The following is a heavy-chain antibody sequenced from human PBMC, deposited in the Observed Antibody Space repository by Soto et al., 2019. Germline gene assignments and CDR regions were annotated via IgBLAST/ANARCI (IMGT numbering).Heavy chain of an antibody. Sequence: QVQLVQSGAEVKKPGSSVKVSCKASGGTFSSYAISWVRQAPGQGLEWMGGIIPIFGTANYAQKFQGRVTITADESTSTAYMELGSVRSEDTAGYYCARGKCISTSCRHYGMDVWGQGTTVTVSS. D-gene: IGHD2-2*01. V-gene: IGHV1-69*12. J-gene: IGHJ6*02. CDR1: GGTFSSYA. CDR3: ARGKCISTSCRHYGMDV. CDR2: IIPIFGTA.